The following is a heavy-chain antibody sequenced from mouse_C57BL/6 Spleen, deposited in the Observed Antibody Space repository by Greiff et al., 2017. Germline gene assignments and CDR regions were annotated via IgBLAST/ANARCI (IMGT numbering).Heavy chain of an antibody. Sequence: QVQLQQPGAELVKPGASVKLSCKASGYTFTSYWMQWVKQRPGQGLEWIGEIDPSDSYTNYNQKFKGKATLTVDTSSSTAYMQLSSLTAEDSAVYYCARGDSNYLYWYFDVWGTGTTVTVSS. D-gene: IGHD2-5*01. CDR2: IDPSDSYT. V-gene: IGHV1-50*01. CDR1: GYTFTSYW. CDR3: ARGDSNYLYWYFDV. J-gene: IGHJ1*03.